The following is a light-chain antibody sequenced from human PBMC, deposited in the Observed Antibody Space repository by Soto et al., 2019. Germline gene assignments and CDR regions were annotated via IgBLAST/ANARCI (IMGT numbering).Light chain of an antibody. V-gene: IGKV2-28*01. Sequence: DIVTTQSPLSLTVTPGEPASISCRSSQSLLHTNGYSYVDWYLQKPGQPPQLLIYSVSNRASGVPDRFSGSGSGTDFTLRISRVEAEDAGVYYCMQPLRDPLTFGGGTKVEIK. CDR3: MQPLRDPLT. CDR1: QSLLHTNGYSY. J-gene: IGKJ4*01. CDR2: SVS.